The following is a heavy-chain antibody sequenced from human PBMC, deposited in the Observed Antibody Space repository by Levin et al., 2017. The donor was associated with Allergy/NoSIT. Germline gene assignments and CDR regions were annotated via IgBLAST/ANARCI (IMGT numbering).Heavy chain of an antibody. D-gene: IGHD6-19*01. CDR3: AKDAGYSSAWYEGHFDY. J-gene: IGHJ4*02. V-gene: IGHV3-23*01. CDR1: GFTFSSYA. Sequence: GGSLRLSCAASGFTFSSYAMSWVRQAPGKGLKWVSAISGSGASTYYADSVKGRVTISRDNSKNTLYLQMHSLRAEDTAVDYCAKDAGYSSAWYEGHFDYWGQGTLVTVSS. CDR2: ISGSGAST.